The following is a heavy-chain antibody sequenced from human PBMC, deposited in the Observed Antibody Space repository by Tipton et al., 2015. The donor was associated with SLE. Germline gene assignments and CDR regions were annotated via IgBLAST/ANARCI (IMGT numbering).Heavy chain of an antibody. D-gene: IGHD6-13*01. J-gene: IGHJ4*02. CDR1: GFTFTSYA. Sequence: RSLRLSCTASGFTFTSYAMHWVRQTPDKGLEWVSLISYDATKEYYADSVKGRFTISRDNSKNSLYLQMNSLRAEDTAVYYCARGGYSSSWYVYWGQGTLVTVSS. V-gene: IGHV3-30*04. CDR3: ARGGYSSSWYVY. CDR2: ISYDATKE.